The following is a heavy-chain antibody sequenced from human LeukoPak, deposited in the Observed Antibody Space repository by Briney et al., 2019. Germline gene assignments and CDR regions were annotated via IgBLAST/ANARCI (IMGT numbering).Heavy chain of an antibody. CDR2: INPNSGGT. V-gene: IGHV1-2*04. D-gene: IGHD2-15*01. J-gene: IGHJ4*02. Sequence: ASVKVSCKASGYTFTGYYMHWVRQAPGQGLEWMGWINPNSGGTNYARKFQGWVTMTRDTSISTAYMELSRLRSDDTAVYYCARDLGYCSGGSCYRGYYFDYWGQGTLVTVSS. CDR3: ARDLGYCSGGSCYRGYYFDY. CDR1: GYTFTGYY.